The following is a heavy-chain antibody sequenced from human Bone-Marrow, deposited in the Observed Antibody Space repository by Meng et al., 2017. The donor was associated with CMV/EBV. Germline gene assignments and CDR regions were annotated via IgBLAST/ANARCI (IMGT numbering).Heavy chain of an antibody. CDR3: ARESSGWTPGY. CDR2: ISLDGSST. CDR1: GFTLSNYW. Sequence: GESLKISCVVSGFTLSNYWMHWVRQAPGKGLVWVSRISLDGSSTNYADSVKDRFTISRDNAKNTVYLQMNSLRGEDTAVYYCARESSGWTPGYWGQGTLVTVSS. V-gene: IGHV3-74*01. J-gene: IGHJ4*02. D-gene: IGHD6-19*01.